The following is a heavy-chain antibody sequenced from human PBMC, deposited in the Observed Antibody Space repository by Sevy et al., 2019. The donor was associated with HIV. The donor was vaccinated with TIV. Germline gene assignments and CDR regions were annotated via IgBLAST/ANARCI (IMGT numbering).Heavy chain of an antibody. CDR1: GFTFSNYW. J-gene: IGHJ5*02. V-gene: IGHV3-7*01. CDR2: IKHDGSEK. Sequence: GGSLRLSCAASGFTFSNYWMSWVRQAPGKGLEWVANIKHDGSEKYYVDSVKGRFTISRDNAKNSLSLQMNSLRAGDTAMYYCARDKGQGWFDPWGQRTLVTVSS. CDR3: ARDKGQGWFDP.